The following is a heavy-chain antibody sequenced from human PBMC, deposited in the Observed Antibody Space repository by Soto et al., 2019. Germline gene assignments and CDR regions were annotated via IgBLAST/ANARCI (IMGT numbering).Heavy chain of an antibody. CDR2: IYHSGST. J-gene: IGHJ4*02. CDR3: ARYYDSSGSLDY. V-gene: IGHV4-30-2*01. D-gene: IGHD3-22*01. CDR1: GGSISSGGYS. Sequence: SETLSLTCAVSGGSISSGGYSWSWIRQPPGKGLEWIGYIYHSGSTYYNPSLKSRVTISVDRSKNQFSLKLSSVTAADTAVYYCARYYDSSGSLDYWGQGTLVTVSS.